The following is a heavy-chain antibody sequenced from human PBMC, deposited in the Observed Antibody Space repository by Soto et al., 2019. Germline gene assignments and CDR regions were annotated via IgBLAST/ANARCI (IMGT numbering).Heavy chain of an antibody. Sequence: EVQLVESGGGLVKPGGSLRLSCAASGFTFSSYSMNWVRQAPGKGLEWVSSISSSSSYIYYADSVKGRFTISRDNAKNALYLQMNRLRAEDTAVYYCARGRFFGGGYFDYWGQGTLVTVSS. D-gene: IGHD3-3*01. J-gene: IGHJ4*02. CDR3: ARGRFFGGGYFDY. V-gene: IGHV3-21*01. CDR1: GFTFSSYS. CDR2: ISSSSSYI.